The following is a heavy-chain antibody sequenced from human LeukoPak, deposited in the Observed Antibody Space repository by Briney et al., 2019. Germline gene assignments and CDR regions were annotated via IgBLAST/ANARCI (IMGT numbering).Heavy chain of an antibody. CDR2: IYYSGST. V-gene: IGHV4-59*01. CDR1: GGSISSYY. Sequence: PSKTLSLTCTVSGGSISSYYWSWIRQPPGKGLEWIGYIYYSGSTNYNPSLKSRVTISVDTSKNQFSLKLSSVTAADTAVYYCARLRCSSTSCFNDYWGQGTLVTV. CDR3: ARLRCSSTSCFNDY. D-gene: IGHD2-2*01. J-gene: IGHJ4*02.